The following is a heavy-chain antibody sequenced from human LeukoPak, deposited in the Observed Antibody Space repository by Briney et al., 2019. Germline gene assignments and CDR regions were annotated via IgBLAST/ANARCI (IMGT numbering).Heavy chain of an antibody. Sequence: SETLSLTCTVSGGSISNSFWSWIRQSPGKGLEWIAYIYYTGNTKYNPSLKSRVTISVDTSKNQFSLRVSSVTAEDTAVYYCARDSGSSPTFDYWGQGILGTVSS. V-gene: IGHV4-59*01. J-gene: IGHJ4*02. CDR2: IYYTGNT. CDR1: GGSISNSF. CDR3: ARDSGSSPTFDY. D-gene: IGHD1-26*01.